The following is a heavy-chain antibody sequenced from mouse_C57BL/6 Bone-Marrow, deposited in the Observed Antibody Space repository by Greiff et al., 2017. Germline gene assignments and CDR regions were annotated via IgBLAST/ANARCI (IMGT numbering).Heavy chain of an antibody. Sequence: EVKLVESGGGLVQSGRSLRLSCATSGFTFSDFYMEWVRQAPGKGLEWIAASRNKANDYTTEYSASVKGRFIVSRDTSQSILYLQMNALRAEDTAIYYCARGTDYYGSRYWYFDVWGTGTTVTVSS. J-gene: IGHJ1*03. CDR3: ARGTDYYGSRYWYFDV. V-gene: IGHV7-1*01. CDR1: GFTFSDFY. D-gene: IGHD1-1*01. CDR2: SRNKANDYTT.